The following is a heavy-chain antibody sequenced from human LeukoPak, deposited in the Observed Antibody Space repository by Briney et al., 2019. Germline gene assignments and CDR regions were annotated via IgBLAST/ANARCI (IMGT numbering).Heavy chain of an antibody. CDR2: FYSGGST. Sequence: GGSLRLSCAASGFTVSSNYMNWVRQAPGKGLEWVSVFYSGGSTYYAESVKGRFTISRDNSKNTLYLQMNSLRAEDTAVYYCASLRYSSSWYSSGFDYSGQGTLVTVSS. D-gene: IGHD6-13*01. CDR3: ASLRYSSSWYSSGFDY. V-gene: IGHV3-53*01. CDR1: GFTVSSNY. J-gene: IGHJ4*02.